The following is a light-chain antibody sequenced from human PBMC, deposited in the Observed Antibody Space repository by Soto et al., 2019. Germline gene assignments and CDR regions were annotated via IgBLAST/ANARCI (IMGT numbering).Light chain of an antibody. CDR1: SSDVGGYNY. CDR3: SSYTSSSTYV. V-gene: IGLV2-14*01. Sequence: QSALTQPASVSGSPGQSITISCTGTSSDVGGYNYVSWYQQYPGKAPKLMIYDVSNRPSGVSNRFSGSKSGNTASLTISRLQAEDETDYYCSSYTSSSTYVFGTGTKVTVL. J-gene: IGLJ1*01. CDR2: DVS.